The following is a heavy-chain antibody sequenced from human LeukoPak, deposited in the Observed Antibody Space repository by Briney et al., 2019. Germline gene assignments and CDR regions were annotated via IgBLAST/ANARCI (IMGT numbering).Heavy chain of an antibody. J-gene: IGHJ5*02. V-gene: IGHV3-53*01. Sequence: GGSLRLSCAASGFTVSTNYMSWVRHAPRKGLECVSVIDSGGSTSFADAVKGRFNISRDNSKNTLYLQMNSLRAEDTAVYYCASLKMLHAGGWFDPWGQGTLVTVAS. D-gene: IGHD3-16*01. CDR2: IDSGGST. CDR3: ASLKMLHAGGWFDP. CDR1: GFTVSTNY.